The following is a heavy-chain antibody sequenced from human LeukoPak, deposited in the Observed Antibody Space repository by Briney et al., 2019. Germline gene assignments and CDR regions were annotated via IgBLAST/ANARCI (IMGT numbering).Heavy chain of an antibody. J-gene: IGHJ4*02. D-gene: IGHD1-26*01. CDR2: ISGSGAST. CDR1: GFTFRSHA. Sequence: GGSLRLSCVGSGFTFRSHAMSWVRQAPGKGLEWVSAISGSGASTYYADSVKGRFTISRDNSKNTLYLQVNSLRAEDTAVYYCAKGGKWDVTPFDYWGQGTLVTVSS. CDR3: AKGGKWDVTPFDY. V-gene: IGHV3-23*01.